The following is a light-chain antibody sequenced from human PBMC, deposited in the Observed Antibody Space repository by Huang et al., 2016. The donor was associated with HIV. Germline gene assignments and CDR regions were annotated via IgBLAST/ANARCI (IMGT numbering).Light chain of an antibody. Sequence: DIVMTQFPDSLAVSLGERATINCRYSQPVLYSSNNKNHLARYQQKPGRPPKILICWASTRQSGFPDRFSGSESGTDFTLTLSGLQAEDVAVYYCQQYYTTPRTFGQGTRVEIK. CDR1: QPVLYSSNNKNH. CDR3: QQYYTTPRT. V-gene: IGKV4-1*01. J-gene: IGKJ1*01. CDR2: WAS.